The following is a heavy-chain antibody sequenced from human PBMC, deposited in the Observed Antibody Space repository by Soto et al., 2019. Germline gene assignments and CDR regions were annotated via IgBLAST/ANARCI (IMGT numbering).Heavy chain of an antibody. CDR2: LSYDGRNK. Sequence: QVQLLESGGGVVQPGRSLRLSCAASGFTFTNYGMHWVRQAPGKGLEFVAVLSYDGRNKYYGDSVKGRFTISRDNSKNKLYLQMNSLTPEDTAVYFCAKDLREIPRLGDYFGMDVWGQGTTVTVSS. J-gene: IGHJ6*02. D-gene: IGHD3-16*01. V-gene: IGHV3-30*18. CDR3: AKDLREIPRLGDYFGMDV. CDR1: GFTFTNYG.